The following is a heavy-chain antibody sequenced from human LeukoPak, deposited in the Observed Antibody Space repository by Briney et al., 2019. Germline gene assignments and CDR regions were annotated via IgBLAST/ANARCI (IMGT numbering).Heavy chain of an antibody. CDR3: ARVAAFYGSGSYSE. Sequence: SETLSLTCAVYGGSFSGYYWSWIRQPPGKGLEWIGEINHSGSTNYNPSLKSRVTISVDTSKNQFSLKLSSVTAADTAVYYCARVAAFYGSGSYSEWGQGTLVTVSS. D-gene: IGHD3-10*01. V-gene: IGHV4-34*01. CDR2: INHSGST. CDR1: GGSFSGYY. J-gene: IGHJ4*02.